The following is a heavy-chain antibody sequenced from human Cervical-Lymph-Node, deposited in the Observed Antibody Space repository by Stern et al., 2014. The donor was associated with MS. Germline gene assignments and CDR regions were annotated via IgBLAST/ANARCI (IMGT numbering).Heavy chain of an antibody. J-gene: IGHJ6*02. CDR2: IYYSGTT. CDR3: ARDHFTTSLDV. V-gene: IGHV4-31*03. Sequence: QVQLVESGPGLVKPSQTLSLTCNVSGGSISSDNYYWTWIRQHPGKGLEWIGHIYYSGTTYYNPSLKSRVSITVDTSQNLFSLRLSSVTAADTAVYYCARDHFTTSLDVWGHGTTVTVS. D-gene: IGHD3-22*01. CDR1: GGSISSDNYY.